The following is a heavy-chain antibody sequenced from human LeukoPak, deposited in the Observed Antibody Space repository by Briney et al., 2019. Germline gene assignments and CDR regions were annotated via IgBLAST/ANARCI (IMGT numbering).Heavy chain of an antibody. Sequence: SETLYLTGTAAGGSLSSYYGSWSRQPPGKRLPWIGHIYYSGSTNYNPSLKSRVTISIETSKNQFSLKLSSVTAADTAVYYCARHYDNSGYGFFQHWGQGTLVTASS. D-gene: IGHD3-22*01. CDR3: ARHYDNSGYGFFQH. CDR1: GGSLSSYY. V-gene: IGHV4-59*08. J-gene: IGHJ1*01. CDR2: IYYSGST.